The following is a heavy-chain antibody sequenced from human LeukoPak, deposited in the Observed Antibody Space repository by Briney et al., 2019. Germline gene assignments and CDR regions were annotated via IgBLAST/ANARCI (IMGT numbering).Heavy chain of an antibody. CDR2: IYYSGST. J-gene: IGHJ6*03. D-gene: IGHD7-27*01. CDR3: ARSNWGSDSYYYYMDV. V-gene: IGHV4-59*11. CDR1: GGSISSHY. Sequence: TSETLSLTCTVSGGSISSHYWSWIRQPPGKGLECIGYIYYSGSTNYNPSLKNRVTISVDTSKKQFSLKLSSVTAADTAVYYCARSNWGSDSYYYYMDVWGKGTTVTVPS.